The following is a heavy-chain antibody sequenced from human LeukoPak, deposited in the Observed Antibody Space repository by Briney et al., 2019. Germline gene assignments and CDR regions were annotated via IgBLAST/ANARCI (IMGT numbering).Heavy chain of an antibody. J-gene: IGHJ3*02. CDR2: INKDGSEK. CDR1: GFTFSGYW. CDR3: AREASGYSYGLDAFDI. D-gene: IGHD5-18*01. Sequence: GGSLRLSCAASGFTFSGYWMSWVRQAPGKGLEWVANINKDGSEKYYVGSVRGRFTISRDNAKNSLYLQMNSLRGEDTAVYYCAREASGYSYGLDAFDIWGQGTTVTVSS. V-gene: IGHV3-7*01.